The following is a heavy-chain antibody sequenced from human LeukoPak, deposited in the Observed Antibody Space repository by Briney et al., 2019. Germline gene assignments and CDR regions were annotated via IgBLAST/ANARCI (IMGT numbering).Heavy chain of an antibody. Sequence: LPGGSLRLSCAASGFIVSGDLMSWVRQAPGKGLEWVSVIYSDGSTYYADSVKGRFTISRDNSKNTLDLQMTGLRAEDTAVYYCARERGRGRDSPWFDYWGQGTLVTVSS. CDR3: ARERGRGRDSPWFDY. CDR1: GFIVSGDL. CDR2: IYSDGST. D-gene: IGHD1-26*01. V-gene: IGHV3-53*01. J-gene: IGHJ4*02.